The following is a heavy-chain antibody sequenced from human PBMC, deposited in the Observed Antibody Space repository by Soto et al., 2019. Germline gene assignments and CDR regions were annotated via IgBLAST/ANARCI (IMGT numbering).Heavy chain of an antibody. CDR1: GGSFSCYY. CDR2: INHSGST. V-gene: IGHV4-34*01. CDR3: ARGHGY. J-gene: IGHJ4*02. Sequence: SETLSLTCAVYGGSFSCYYWSWIRQPPGKGLEWIGEINHSGSTNYNPSLKSRVTISVDTSKNQFSLKLSSVTAADTAVYYCARGHGYWGQGTLVTVSS.